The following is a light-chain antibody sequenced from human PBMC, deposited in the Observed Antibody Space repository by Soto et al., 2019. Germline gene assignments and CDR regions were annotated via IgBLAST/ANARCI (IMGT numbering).Light chain of an antibody. CDR3: QQYGSSLIT. Sequence: EVGMTQSPGTLSLSPGERATLSCRASQSVSSSCLAWYQQKPGQAPRLLIYGASSRATGIPDRFSGSGSGTDFTLTISRLEPEDFAVYYCQQYGSSLITFGQGTRLEIK. CDR2: GAS. J-gene: IGKJ5*01. CDR1: QSVSSSC. V-gene: IGKV3-20*01.